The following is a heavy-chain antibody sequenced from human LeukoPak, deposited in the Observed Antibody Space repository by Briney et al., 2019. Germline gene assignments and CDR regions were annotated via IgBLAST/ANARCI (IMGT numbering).Heavy chain of an antibody. CDR2: IYTSGST. Sequence: SQTLSLTCTVSGGSISSGSYYWSWIRQPAGKGLEWIGRIYTSGSTNYNPSLKSRVTISVDTSKNQFSLKLSSVTAADTAVYHCARVYNWNSSGLGAPRDWGRGTLVTVSS. CDR1: GGSISSGSYY. V-gene: IGHV4-61*02. CDR3: ARVYNWNSSGLGAPRD. D-gene: IGHD1-7*01. J-gene: IGHJ4*02.